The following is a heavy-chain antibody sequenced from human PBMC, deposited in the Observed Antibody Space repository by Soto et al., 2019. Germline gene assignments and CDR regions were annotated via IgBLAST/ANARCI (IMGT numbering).Heavy chain of an antibody. D-gene: IGHD1-1*01. CDR1: TFTFSDYY. Sequence: QVQLVESGGGLVKPGGSLRLSCAASTFTFSDYYMTWIRQAPGKGLEWVSSISGSGGAIFYADSVKGRFTISRDNAKTSLYLQVNSLRAEDTAVYYCARMFSRYDPLYYFDYWGQGTLVTVSS. V-gene: IGHV3-11*01. J-gene: IGHJ4*02. CDR2: ISGSGGAI. CDR3: ARMFSRYDPLYYFDY.